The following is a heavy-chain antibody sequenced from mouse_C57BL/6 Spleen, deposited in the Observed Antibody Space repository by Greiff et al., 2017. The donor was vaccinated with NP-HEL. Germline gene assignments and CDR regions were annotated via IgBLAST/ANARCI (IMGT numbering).Heavy chain of an antibody. Sequence: EVQVVESGGGLVQPGGSLKLSCAAFGFIFSDYYMYWVRQTPEKRLEWVAYISNGGGSAYYPATVEGRFTISRVNAKNTLYLQRSRLKYEDTPMYYCASWITTVVANYSMDYWGQGTSVTVSS. CDR3: ASWITTVVANYSMDY. CDR1: GFIFSDYY. D-gene: IGHD1-1*01. J-gene: IGHJ4*01. CDR2: ISNGGGSA. V-gene: IGHV5-12*01.